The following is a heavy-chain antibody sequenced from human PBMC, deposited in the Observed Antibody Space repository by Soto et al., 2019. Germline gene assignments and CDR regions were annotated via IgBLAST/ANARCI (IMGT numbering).Heavy chain of an antibody. CDR2: IKQDGSES. V-gene: IGHV3-7*01. CDR1: GFTFGSYW. J-gene: IGHJ1*01. CDR3: ARPLTTGWELLVNVY. Sequence: GGSLRLSCAASGFTFGSYWMSWVRQAPAKGLEWVANIKQDGSESYYVDSVKGRFTISRDNAKNSLFLQMDSLRAEDTAVYYCARPLTTGWELLVNVYWGQGTLVTVSS. D-gene: IGHD1-26*01.